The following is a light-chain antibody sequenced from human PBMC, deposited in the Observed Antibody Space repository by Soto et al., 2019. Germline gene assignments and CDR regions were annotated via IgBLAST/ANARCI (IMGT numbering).Light chain of an antibody. V-gene: IGLV2-8*01. Sequence: QSVLTQPPSASGSPGQSVTISCTGTSSDVGGYNYVSWYQQHPGKAPKLMIYEVSKRPSGVPDRFSGSKSGNTASLTVSGLQAEDEADYYCSSYAGSNRVFGPAPNVTVL. J-gene: IGLJ1*01. CDR1: SSDVGGYNY. CDR2: EVS. CDR3: SSYAGSNRV.